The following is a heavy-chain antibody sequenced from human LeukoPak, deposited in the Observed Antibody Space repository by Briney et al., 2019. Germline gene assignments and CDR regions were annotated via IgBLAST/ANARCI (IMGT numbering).Heavy chain of an antibody. Sequence: GRSLRLSCAASGFTFSSYAMHWVRQAPGKGLEWVAVRSYDGSNKYYADSVKGRFTISRDNSKNTLYLQMNSLRAEDTAVYYCARESGFGELLFDYWGQGTLVTVSS. V-gene: IGHV3-30*04. CDR3: ARESGFGELLFDY. D-gene: IGHD3-10*01. CDR2: RSYDGSNK. J-gene: IGHJ4*02. CDR1: GFTFSSYA.